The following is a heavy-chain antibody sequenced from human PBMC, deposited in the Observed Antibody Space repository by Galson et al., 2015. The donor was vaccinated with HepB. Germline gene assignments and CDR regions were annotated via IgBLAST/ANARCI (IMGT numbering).Heavy chain of an antibody. CDR1: GFTFSSYG. D-gene: IGHD6-13*01. J-gene: IGHJ4*02. Sequence: SLRLSCAASGFTFSSYGMHWVRQAPGKGLEWVAVISYDGSNKYYADSVKGRFTISRDNSKNTLYLQMNSLRAEDTAVYYCAKDVGQQPDYWGQGTLVTVSS. V-gene: IGHV3-30*18. CDR3: AKDVGQQPDY. CDR2: ISYDGSNK.